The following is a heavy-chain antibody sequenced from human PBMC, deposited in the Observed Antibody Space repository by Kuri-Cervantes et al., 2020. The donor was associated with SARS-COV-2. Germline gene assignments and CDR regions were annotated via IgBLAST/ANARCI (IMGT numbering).Heavy chain of an antibody. Sequence: SVKVSCKASGYTFTSYDISWVRQAPGQGLEWMGGIAPIFGKTDYAQKFQGRVTITADESTNTVYMELSSLRSEDTVVYYCATRVAGDPDYYYYYMDVWGTGTTVTVSS. V-gene: IGHV1-69*13. CDR1: GYTFTSYD. CDR2: IAPIFGKT. D-gene: IGHD7-27*01. CDR3: ATRVAGDPDYYYYYMDV. J-gene: IGHJ6*03.